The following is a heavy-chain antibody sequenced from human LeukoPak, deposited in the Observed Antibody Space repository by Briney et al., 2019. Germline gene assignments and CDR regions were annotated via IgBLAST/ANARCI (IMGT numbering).Heavy chain of an antibody. CDR1: GFTFSSYW. CDR2: ISPGGSSA. D-gene: IGHD5-24*01. V-gene: IGHV3-74*01. CDR3: VRDGDAYNFDC. Sequence: QPRGSLRLSCAASGFTFSSYWMHWVRHAPGKGLVWVSRISPGGSSAIYADSVNGRFTISRDNAETTLYLQMSGLRADDTAVYFCVRDGDAYNFDCWGQGTLVTVSS. J-gene: IGHJ4*02.